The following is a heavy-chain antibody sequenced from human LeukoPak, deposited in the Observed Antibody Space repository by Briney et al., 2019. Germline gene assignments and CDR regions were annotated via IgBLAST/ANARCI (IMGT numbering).Heavy chain of an antibody. J-gene: IGHJ2*01. CDR3: ATIDGVAGYWYFDL. CDR2: IYHSGST. D-gene: IGHD6-19*01. Sequence: PSETLSLTCTVSGGSISSGGYYWSWIRQPPGKGLEWIGYIYHSGSTYYNPSLKSRVTISVDKSKNQFSLKLSSVTAADTAVYYCATIDGVAGYWYFDLWGRGTLVTVSS. V-gene: IGHV4-30-2*01. CDR1: GGSISSGGYY.